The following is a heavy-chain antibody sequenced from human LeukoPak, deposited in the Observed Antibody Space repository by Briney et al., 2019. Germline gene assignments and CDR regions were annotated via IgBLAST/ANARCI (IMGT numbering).Heavy chain of an antibody. CDR1: GFTFSGYW. D-gene: IGHD6-19*01. V-gene: IGHV3-7*01. CDR2: INQDGSQK. J-gene: IGHJ4*02. CDR3: ARSPNIAVAGGAY. Sequence: PGGSLRLSCAASGFTFSGYWMNWVRQTPVKGLEWVATINQDGSQKYYVDSVKGRFTISRDNAKNSLYLQMNSLRAEDTAVFYCARSPNIAVAGGAYWGQGTPVTVSS.